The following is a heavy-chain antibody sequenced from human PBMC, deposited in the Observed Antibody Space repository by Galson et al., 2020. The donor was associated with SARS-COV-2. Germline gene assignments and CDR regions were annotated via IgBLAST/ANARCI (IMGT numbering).Heavy chain of an antibody. Sequence: GGSLRLSCAVSGFTFSSYAMNWVRQAPGAGLEWVSAISVSGRTTYYADSAEGRFTITRDNSKNTLYLQLNSLRVDDTAVYYCASEWWGTTTSKAEEYCFENWGQGTLVTVSS. V-gene: IGHV3-23*01. CDR1: GFTFSSYA. D-gene: IGHD2-15*01. J-gene: IGHJ4*02. CDR3: ASEWWGTTTSKAEEYCFEN. CDR2: ISVSGRTT.